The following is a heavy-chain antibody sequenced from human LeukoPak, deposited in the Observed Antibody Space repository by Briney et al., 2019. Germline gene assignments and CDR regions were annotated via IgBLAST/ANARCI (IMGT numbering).Heavy chain of an antibody. CDR1: GFTVSSNS. J-gene: IGHJ4*02. CDR2: IYSDNT. D-gene: IGHD4-23*01. V-gene: IGHV3-53*01. Sequence: QPGGSLRLSCTVSGFTVSSNSMSWVRQAPGKGLEWVSFIYSDNTHYSDSVKGRFTISRDNSKNTLYLQMNSLRAEDTAVYYCARVDGNRDALDYWGQGTLVTVSS. CDR3: ARVDGNRDALDY.